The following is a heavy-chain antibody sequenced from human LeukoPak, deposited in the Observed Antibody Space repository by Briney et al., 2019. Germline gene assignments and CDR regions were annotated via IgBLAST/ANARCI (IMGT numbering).Heavy chain of an antibody. J-gene: IGHJ4*02. V-gene: IGHV4-59*01. CDR3: ARLGYNSGY. CDR1: GGSISSYY. Sequence: SETLSLTCTVSGGSISSYYWSWIRQPPGKGLEWIGYIYYSGSTNYNPSLKSRVTISVDTSKNQFSLKLSSVTAADTAVYYCARLGYNSGYWGQGTLVTVSS. D-gene: IGHD5-24*01. CDR2: IYYSGST.